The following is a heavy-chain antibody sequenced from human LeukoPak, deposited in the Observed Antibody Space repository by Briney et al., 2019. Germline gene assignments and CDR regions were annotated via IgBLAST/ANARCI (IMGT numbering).Heavy chain of an antibody. J-gene: IGHJ4*02. D-gene: IGHD6-6*01. V-gene: IGHV4-39*01. CDR1: GGSISSSSYY. CDR2: IYYSGST. CDR3: ASRMYSSSSRLNFDY. Sequence: PSETLSLTCTVPGGSISSSSYYWGWIRQPPGKGLEWIGSIYYSGSTYYNPSLKSRVTISVDTSKNQFSLRLSSVTAADTAVYYCASRMYSSSSRLNFDYWGQGTLVTVSS.